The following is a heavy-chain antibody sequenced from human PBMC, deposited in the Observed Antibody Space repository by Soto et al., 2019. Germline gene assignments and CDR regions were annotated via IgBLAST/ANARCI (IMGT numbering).Heavy chain of an antibody. Sequence: PSETLSLTCTVSGGSISSYYWSWIRQPPGKGLEWIGYIYYSGSTHYNPSLKSRVTISVDTSKNQFSLKLSSVTAADTAVYYCARDSTPRGYYYGMDVWGQGTTVTVSS. CDR3: ARDSTPRGYYYGMDV. J-gene: IGHJ6*02. CDR1: GGSISSYY. CDR2: IYYSGST. V-gene: IGHV4-59*01.